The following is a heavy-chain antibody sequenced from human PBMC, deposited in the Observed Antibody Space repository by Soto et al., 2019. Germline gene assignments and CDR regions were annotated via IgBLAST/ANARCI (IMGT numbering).Heavy chain of an antibody. CDR1: GGSISGYF. V-gene: IGHV4-59*01. D-gene: IGHD3-10*01. CDR3: ARDGYDGSGSPYPAY. J-gene: IGHJ4*02. Sequence: PXETLSLSFSVDGGSISGYFWSWIRQSPGRGLEWIGYLCYLGSTDYNPSLESRVTISVDTSKRQFSLRLTSVTAADTAVYYCARDGYDGSGSPYPAYWGPVPQVTVSS. CDR2: LCYLGST.